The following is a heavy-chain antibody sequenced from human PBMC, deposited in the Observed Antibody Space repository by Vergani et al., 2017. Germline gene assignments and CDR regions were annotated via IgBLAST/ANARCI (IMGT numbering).Heavy chain of an antibody. D-gene: IGHD3-10*01. CDR1: GFPFDTYT. J-gene: IGHJ1*01. V-gene: IGHV3-23*01. CDR3: TTAWGLYYLHGEYFQY. CDR2: ISSGGGDI. Sequence: EVQLLESGGGLVQPGGSRRLSFPGAGFPFDTYTMAYVRQAPGKGLEWVATISSGGGDIFYADSVKGRFTISRDNSKNTLFLQMNSLKDEDTAVYYCTTAWGLYYLHGEYFQYWGRGTLVSVSS.